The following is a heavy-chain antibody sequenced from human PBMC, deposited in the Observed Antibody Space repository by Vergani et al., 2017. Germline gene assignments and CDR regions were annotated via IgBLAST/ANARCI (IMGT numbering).Heavy chain of an antibody. Sequence: QVQLVGSGGGVVQPGRSLRPSCAASGFTFSRYAMHWVRQAPGKGLEWVAVISYDGSNKYYADSVKGRFTISRDNSKNTLYLQMNSLRAEDTAVYYCARRRGSYGGYFDYWGQGTLVTVSS. CDR1: GFTFSRYA. D-gene: IGHD1-26*01. CDR3: ARRRGSYGGYFDY. CDR2: ISYDGSNK. J-gene: IGHJ4*02. V-gene: IGHV3-30-3*01.